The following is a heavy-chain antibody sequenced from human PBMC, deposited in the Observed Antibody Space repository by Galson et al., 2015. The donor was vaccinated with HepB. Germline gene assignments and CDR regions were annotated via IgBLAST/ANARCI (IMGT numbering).Heavy chain of an antibody. D-gene: IGHD2-21*02. CDR2: INVDKSNT. Sequence: SVKVSCKASGHIFTNYVMHWVRQAPGQRLEWLGWINVDKSNTKYSQKFQGRVTITWDTSATTAYLELSSLRSEDTAVYHCASGHCGGDCYYDYWGQGTLVTVSS. CDR3: ASGHCGGDCYYDY. J-gene: IGHJ4*02. V-gene: IGHV1-3*01. CDR1: GHIFTNYV.